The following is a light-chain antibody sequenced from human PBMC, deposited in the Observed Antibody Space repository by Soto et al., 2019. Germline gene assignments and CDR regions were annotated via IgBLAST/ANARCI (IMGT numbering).Light chain of an antibody. CDR3: TSYTTSSTYG. J-gene: IGLJ1*01. CDR1: SSDIGGYNY. CDR2: DVS. V-gene: IGLV2-14*01. Sequence: QSVLTQPASVSGSPGQSITTPCTGTSSDIGGYNYVSWYQQHPGKAPKLMIYDVSNRPSGVSYRFSGSKSGNTASPTISGLQAEDEADYYCTSYTTSSTYGFGTGTKVTVL.